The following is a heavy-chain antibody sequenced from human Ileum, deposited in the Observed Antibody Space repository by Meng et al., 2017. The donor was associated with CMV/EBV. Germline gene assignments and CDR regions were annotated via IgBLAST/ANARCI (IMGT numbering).Heavy chain of an antibody. J-gene: IGHJ6*02. CDR3: AKERSSVRIHGLDV. D-gene: IGHD2-21*01. CDR1: GFNFSGYG. CDR2: IQYDRSSI. Sequence: GESLKISCVASGFNFSGYGMHWVRQAPGKGLEWVAFIQYDRSSIYYADAVKGRLTVSRDDSRNTMYLQMNSLRTEDTAVYYCAKERSSVRIHGLDVWGQGTTVTVSS. V-gene: IGHV3-30*02.